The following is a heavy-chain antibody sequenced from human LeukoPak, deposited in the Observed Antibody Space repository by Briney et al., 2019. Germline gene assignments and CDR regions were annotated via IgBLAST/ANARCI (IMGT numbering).Heavy chain of an antibody. CDR2: IYYSGST. J-gene: IGHJ3*02. CDR3: ARHRMYYYDSSGRGVADAFDI. D-gene: IGHD3-22*01. CDR1: GGSISSSSYY. V-gene: IGHV4-39*01. Sequence: SETLSLTCTVSGGSISSSSYYWGWIRQPPGKGLEWIGSIYYSGSTHYNPSLKSRVTISVDTSKNQFSLKLSSVTAADTAVYYCARHRMYYYDSSGRGVADAFDIWGQGTMVTVSS.